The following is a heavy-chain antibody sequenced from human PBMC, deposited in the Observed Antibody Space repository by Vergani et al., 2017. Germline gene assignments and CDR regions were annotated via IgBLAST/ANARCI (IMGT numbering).Heavy chain of an antibody. Sequence: QLQLQESGPGLVKPSETLSLTCAVSGYSISSGYYWGWIRQPPGKGLEWIGSIYHSGSTYYNPSLKSRVTISVDTSKNQFSLKLSTVTAADTAVYYCARANIVATGGAFDPWGQGTLVTVSS. D-gene: IGHD5-12*01. V-gene: IGHV4-38-2*01. J-gene: IGHJ5*02. CDR1: GYSISSGYY. CDR3: ARANIVATGGAFDP. CDR2: IYHSGST.